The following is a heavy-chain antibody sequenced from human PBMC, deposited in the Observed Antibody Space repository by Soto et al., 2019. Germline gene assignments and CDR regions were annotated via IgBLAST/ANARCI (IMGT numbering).Heavy chain of an antibody. J-gene: IGHJ5*02. CDR2: IHSNGIET. CDR3: ARVSIATPGRGIDH. Sequence: EVQLVESGGGLVQPGGSLRLSCAASGFTFSGFWMDWVRQAPGKGLVWVSRIHSNGIETTYADSVQGRFTISRDNAKNTLYLQMNSLRAEDTAVYYCARVSIATPGRGIDHWGQGTLVTVSS. CDR1: GFTFSGFW. V-gene: IGHV3-74*01. D-gene: IGHD6-13*01.